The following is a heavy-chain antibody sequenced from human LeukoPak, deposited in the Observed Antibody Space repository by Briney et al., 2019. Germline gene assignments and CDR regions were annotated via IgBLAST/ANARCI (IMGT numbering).Heavy chain of an antibody. D-gene: IGHD5-18*01. J-gene: IGHJ4*02. V-gene: IGHV3-7*01. Sequence: GGSLRLSCAASGFTFSSYWMTWIRQAPGKGLEWVANIKQDGSEKYYVDSVKGRFTISRDNAKNSLYLEMNSLRAEDTAVYYCARDTGGGYSCYDCWGQGTLVTVSS. CDR3: ARDTGGGYSCYDC. CDR2: IKQDGSEK. CDR1: GFTFSSYW.